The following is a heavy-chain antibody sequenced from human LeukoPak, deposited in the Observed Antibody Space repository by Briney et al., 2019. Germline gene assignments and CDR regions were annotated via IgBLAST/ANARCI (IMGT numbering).Heavy chain of an antibody. Sequence: GRSLRLSCAASGFTFSSYGMHWVRQAPGKGLEWVAVISYDGSNKYYADSVKGRFTISRDNAKNSLYLQMNSLRAEDTAVYYCARELAVAGASDYWGQGTLVTVSS. J-gene: IGHJ4*02. CDR2: ISYDGSNK. CDR3: ARELAVAGASDY. V-gene: IGHV3-30*03. CDR1: GFTFSSYG. D-gene: IGHD6-19*01.